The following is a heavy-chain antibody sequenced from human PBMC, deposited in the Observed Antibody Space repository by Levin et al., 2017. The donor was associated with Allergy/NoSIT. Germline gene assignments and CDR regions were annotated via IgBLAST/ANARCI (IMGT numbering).Heavy chain of an antibody. CDR3: AKVGTDHWYFDL. CDR2: ISGSGGST. Sequence: GESLKISCAASGFTFSSYAMSWVRQAPGKGLEWVSAISGSGGSTYYADSVKGRFTISRDNSKNTLYLQMNSLRAEDTAVYYCAKVGTDHWYFDLWGRGTLVTVSS. D-gene: IGHD1-14*01. CDR1: GFTFSSYA. V-gene: IGHV3-23*01. J-gene: IGHJ2*01.